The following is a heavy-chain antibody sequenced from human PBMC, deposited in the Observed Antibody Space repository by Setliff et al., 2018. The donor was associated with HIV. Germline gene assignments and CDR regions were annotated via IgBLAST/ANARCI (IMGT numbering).Heavy chain of an antibody. Sequence: GESLKISCAASGFTVSSNYMSWVRQAPEKGLEWVSVIYSGGSTYYADSVKGRFTLSRDNSKNTLYLQMNSLTPEDRAVYYCAKALGGSLGHCTGGSCQDYYYYMDVWGKGTTVTVSS. V-gene: IGHV3-53*05. CDR1: GFTVSSNY. CDR3: AKALGGSLGHCTGGSCQDYYYYMDV. D-gene: IGHD2-8*02. J-gene: IGHJ6*03. CDR2: IYSGGST.